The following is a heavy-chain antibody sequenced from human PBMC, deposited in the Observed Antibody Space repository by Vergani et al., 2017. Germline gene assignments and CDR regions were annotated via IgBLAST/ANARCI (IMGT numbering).Heavy chain of an antibody. D-gene: IGHD2-21*02. CDR2: ISSSSSYT. J-gene: IGHJ6*02. Sequence: QVQLVESGGGLVKPGGSLRLSCAASGFTFSDYYMSWIRQAPGKGLEWVSYISSSSSYTNYADSVKGRFTISRDNAKNSLYLQMNSLRAEDTAVYYCARSPRDPWDYYYGMDVWGQGTTVTXSS. CDR3: ARSPRDPWDYYYGMDV. V-gene: IGHV3-11*05. CDR1: GFTFSDYY.